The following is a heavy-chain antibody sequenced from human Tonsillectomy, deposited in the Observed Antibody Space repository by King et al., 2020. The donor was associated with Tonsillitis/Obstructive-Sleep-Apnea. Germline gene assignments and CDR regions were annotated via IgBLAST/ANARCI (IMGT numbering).Heavy chain of an antibody. CDR3: AKETSTVTTDYYFDY. CDR2: TSGSGGST. Sequence: VQLVESGGGLVQPGGSLRLSCAASGFTFSSYALSCVRQAPGKGLEWVSATSGSGGSTYYADSVKGGFTISRENSKKTLYLQMNSLRAEDTAVYYCAKETSTVTTDYYFDYWGQGTLVTVSS. V-gene: IGHV3-23*04. CDR1: GFTFSSYA. J-gene: IGHJ4*02. D-gene: IGHD4-17*01.